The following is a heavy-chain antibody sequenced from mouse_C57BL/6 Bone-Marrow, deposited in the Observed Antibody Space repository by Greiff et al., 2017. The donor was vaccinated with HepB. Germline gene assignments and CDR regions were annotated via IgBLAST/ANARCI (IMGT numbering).Heavy chain of an antibody. Sequence: QVTLKVSGAELARPGASVKLSCKASGYTFTSYGISWVKQRTGQGLEWIGEIYPRSGNTYYNEKFKGKATLTADKSSSTAYMELRSLTSEDSAVYFCALITTVVDYWGQGTSVTVSS. J-gene: IGHJ4*01. V-gene: IGHV1-81*01. D-gene: IGHD1-1*01. CDR1: GYTFTSYG. CDR2: IYPRSGNT. CDR3: ALITTVVDY.